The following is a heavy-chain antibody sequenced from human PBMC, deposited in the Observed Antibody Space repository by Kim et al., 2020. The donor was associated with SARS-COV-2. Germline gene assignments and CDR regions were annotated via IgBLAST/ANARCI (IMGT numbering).Heavy chain of an antibody. CDR1: GFTSSSYD. D-gene: IGHD2-15*01. J-gene: IGHJ5*02. V-gene: IGHV3-23*01. CDR2: ISGTGGNT. CDR3: ARSGGDCSGGSCCLAWFGR. Sequence: GGSLRLSCAASGFTSSSYDMGWVRQAPGKGLEWVSDISGTGGNTYYAESVKGRFTISRDNSKNTVYLQMDRLRVEDTAVYYCARSGGDCSGGSCCLAWFGRGGQGSPVTVSS.